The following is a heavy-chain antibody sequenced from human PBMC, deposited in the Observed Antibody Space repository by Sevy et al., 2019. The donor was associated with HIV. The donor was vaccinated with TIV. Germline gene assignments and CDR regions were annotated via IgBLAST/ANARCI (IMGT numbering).Heavy chain of an antibody. V-gene: IGHV1-2*02. Sequence: ASVKVSRKASGYTFTSYYIHWVRQAPGQGREWMGWLNPYSGGAKYSLSFQGRVIMTRDTSINTAYMELSSLRSDDTAVYYCAREWEGGAKGMDVWGQGTTVTVSS. J-gene: IGHJ6*02. CDR2: LNPYSGGA. CDR1: GYTFTSYY. D-gene: IGHD2-21*01. CDR3: AREWEGGAKGMDV.